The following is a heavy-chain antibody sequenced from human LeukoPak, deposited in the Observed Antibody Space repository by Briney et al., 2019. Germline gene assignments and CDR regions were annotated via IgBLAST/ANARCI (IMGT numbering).Heavy chain of an antibody. CDR2: IYSGGST. J-gene: IGHJ4*02. D-gene: IGHD6-13*01. V-gene: IGHV3-53*01. CDR3: AKDRRIAAAGTNYFDY. Sequence: PGGSLRLSCAASGFTVSSNYMSWVRQAPGKGLEWVSVIYSGGSTYYADSVKGRFTISRDNSENTLYLQMNSLRAEDTALYYCAKDRRIAAAGTNYFDYWGQGTLVTVSS. CDR1: GFTVSSNY.